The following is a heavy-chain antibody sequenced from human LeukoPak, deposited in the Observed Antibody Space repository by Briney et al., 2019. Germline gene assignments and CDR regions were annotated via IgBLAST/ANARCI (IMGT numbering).Heavy chain of an antibody. V-gene: IGHV1-18*01. J-gene: IGHJ4*02. Sequence: ASVKVSCKASGYTFTSYGISWVRQAPGQGLEWMGWISAYNGNTNYAQKLQGRVTMTTDTSTSTAYMELRSLRSDDTAVYYCASFLLSGSYSPVPYQHWVLDYWGQGTLVTVSS. CDR1: GYTFTSYG. CDR2: ISAYNGNT. D-gene: IGHD1-26*01. CDR3: ASFLLSGSYSPVPYQHWVLDY.